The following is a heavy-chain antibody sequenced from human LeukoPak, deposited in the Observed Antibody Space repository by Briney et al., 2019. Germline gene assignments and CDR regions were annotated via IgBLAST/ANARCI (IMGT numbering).Heavy chain of an antibody. J-gene: IGHJ4*02. CDR1: GGSISSGSYY. D-gene: IGHD6-19*01. V-gene: IGHV4-39*07. CDR3: ARGGLEAGLDY. Sequence: SETLSLTCTVSGGSISSGSYYWSWIRQPPGKGLEWIGEINHSGSTNYNPSLKSRVTISVDTSKNQFSLKLSSVTAADTAVYYCARGGLEAGLDYWGQGTLVTVSS. CDR2: INHSGST.